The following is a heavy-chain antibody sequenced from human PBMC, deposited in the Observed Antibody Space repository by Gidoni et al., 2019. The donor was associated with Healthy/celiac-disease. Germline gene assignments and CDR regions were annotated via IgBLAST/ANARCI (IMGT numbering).Heavy chain of an antibody. CDR3: ARVMYYYDSSGFAY. CDR2: IYSGGST. J-gene: IGHJ4*02. Sequence: EVQMLESGGGLIQPGGSLRLSCAPYGLPASRNDMSWVRKAPGKGLEGVSAIYSGGSTYYADSVKGRFTISRDNSKNTLYLQMNSLRAEDTAVYYCARVMYYYDSSGFAYWGRGTLVTVSS. CDR1: GLPASRND. V-gene: IGHV3-53*01. D-gene: IGHD3-22*01.